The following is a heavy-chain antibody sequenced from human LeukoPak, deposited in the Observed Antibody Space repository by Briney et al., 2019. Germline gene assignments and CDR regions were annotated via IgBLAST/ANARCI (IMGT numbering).Heavy chain of an antibody. Sequence: PSETLSLTCTVSGASICSSYWSWSRQPPGKGLEWSGYIYYGGTTSYNPSLKSRVTISVDTSKNQFSLKLSSVTAADTAVYYCARRGGTYTFDYWGQGTLVTVSS. V-gene: IGHV4-59*01. J-gene: IGHJ4*02. CDR1: GASICSSY. CDR3: ARRGGTYTFDY. D-gene: IGHD1-26*01. CDR2: IYYGGTT.